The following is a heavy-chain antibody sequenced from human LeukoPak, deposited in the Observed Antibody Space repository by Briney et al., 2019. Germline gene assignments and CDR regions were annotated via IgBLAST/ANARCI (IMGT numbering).Heavy chain of an antibody. D-gene: IGHD6-13*01. CDR3: ARGRGSSWYYFDY. Sequence: SETLSLTCTVSGYSISSSYYWSWVRQPAGKGLEWIGRIYTSGNTNYNPSLKGRVTMSVDTSKNQFSLNLSSVTAADTAVYYCARGRGSSWYYFDYWGQGTLVTVSS. J-gene: IGHJ4*02. CDR1: GYSISSSYY. V-gene: IGHV4-4*07. CDR2: IYTSGNT.